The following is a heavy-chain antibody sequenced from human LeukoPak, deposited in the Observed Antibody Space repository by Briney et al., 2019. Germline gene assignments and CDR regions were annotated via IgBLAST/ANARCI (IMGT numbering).Heavy chain of an antibody. V-gene: IGHV1-8*01. D-gene: IGHD6-19*01. CDR1: EYTFTSYD. CDR3: ARYSSGWYSGGMDV. J-gene: IGHJ6*02. Sequence: GASVKVSCKASEYTFTSYDINWGRQATGQGREWMGWMNPNSGNTVYAQKFQGRVTMTRNTSISTAYMELSSLRSEDTAVYYCARYSSGWYSGGMDVWGQGTTVTVSS. CDR2: MNPNSGNT.